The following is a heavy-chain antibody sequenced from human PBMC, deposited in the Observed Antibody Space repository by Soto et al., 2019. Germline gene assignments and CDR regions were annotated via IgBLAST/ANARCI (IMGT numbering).Heavy chain of an antibody. Sequence: ASVKVSFKASGGTFSSYAISWVRQAPGQGLEWMGGIIPIFGTANYAQKFQGRVTITADESTSTAYTELSSLRSEDTAVYYCARAYFWSGYYSKPPDYYYYGMDVWGHGTTVTVSS. V-gene: IGHV1-69*13. CDR2: IIPIFGTA. D-gene: IGHD3-3*01. CDR1: GGTFSSYA. J-gene: IGHJ6*02. CDR3: ARAYFWSGYYSKPPDYYYYGMDV.